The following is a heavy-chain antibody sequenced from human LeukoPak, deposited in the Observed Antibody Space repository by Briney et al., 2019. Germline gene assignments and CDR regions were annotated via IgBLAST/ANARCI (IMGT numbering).Heavy chain of an antibody. D-gene: IGHD4-23*01. Sequence: SETLSLTCTVSGGSISSGDYYWSWIRQPPGKGLESIGYIQYSGSTSYNPSLKSRVTISVDTSKNQFSLKLTSVTAADTAMYYCARGRGYGGTYYFDYWGRGTLVTVSS. CDR3: ARGRGYGGTYYFDY. CDR2: IQYSGST. CDR1: GGSISSGDYY. J-gene: IGHJ4*02. V-gene: IGHV4-30-4*01.